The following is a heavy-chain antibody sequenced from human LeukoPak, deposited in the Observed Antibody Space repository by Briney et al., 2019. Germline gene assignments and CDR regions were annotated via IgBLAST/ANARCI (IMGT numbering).Heavy chain of an antibody. CDR1: GYTFTSYA. CDR2: INAGNGNT. CDR3: ARVAVVTAIYLDY. D-gene: IGHD2-21*02. V-gene: IGHV1-3*01. Sequence: ASVKVSCKASGYTFTSYAMHWVRQAPGQRLEWMGWINAGNGNTKYSQKFQGRVTITRDTSASTAYMELSSLRSEDTAVYYCARVAVVTAIYLDYWGQGTLVTVSS. J-gene: IGHJ4*02.